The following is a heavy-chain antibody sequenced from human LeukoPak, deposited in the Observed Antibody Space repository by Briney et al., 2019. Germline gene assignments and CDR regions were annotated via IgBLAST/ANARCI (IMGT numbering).Heavy chain of an antibody. D-gene: IGHD3-16*01. Sequence: GGSLRLSCTASGFTFSSYAMSWVRQAPGKGLEWVSVISGSGGSTFYGDSVKGRFTISRDNSKNTLYLQMNSLRAEDTAAYYCAKDGVVTITFEYWGQGTLVTVSS. CDR3: AKDGVVTITFEY. J-gene: IGHJ4*02. CDR1: GFTFSSYA. V-gene: IGHV3-23*01. CDR2: ISGSGGST.